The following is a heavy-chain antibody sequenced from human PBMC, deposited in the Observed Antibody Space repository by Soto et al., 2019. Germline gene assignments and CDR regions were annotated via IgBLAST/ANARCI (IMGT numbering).Heavy chain of an antibody. CDR1: GGTFSSYA. CDR3: ARYSYYDFWSGYPRLDY. V-gene: IGHV1-69*01. CDR2: IIPIFGTA. J-gene: IGHJ4*02. D-gene: IGHD3-3*01. Sequence: QVQLVQSGAEVKKPGSSVKVSCKASGGTFSSYAISWVRQAPGQGLEWMGGIIPIFGTANYAQKFQGRVTITADESKSTAYMELSSLRSEDTAVYYCARYSYYDFWSGYPRLDYWGQGTLVTVSS.